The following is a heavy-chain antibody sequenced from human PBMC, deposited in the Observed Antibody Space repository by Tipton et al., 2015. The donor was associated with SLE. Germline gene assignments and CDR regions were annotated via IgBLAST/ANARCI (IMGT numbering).Heavy chain of an antibody. V-gene: IGHV4-61*02. D-gene: IGHD1-26*01. CDR3: AGGNYPPPTFDY. CDR2: IFTSGSA. J-gene: IGHJ4*02. CDR1: GGSISSSSYY. Sequence: TLSLTCTVSGGSISSSSYYWSWIRQPAGKGLEWIGRIFTSGSATYNPSLNSRVTISLDTSKNQFSLKLTSVTAADTAVYFCAGGNYPPPTFDYWGQGSLVTVSS.